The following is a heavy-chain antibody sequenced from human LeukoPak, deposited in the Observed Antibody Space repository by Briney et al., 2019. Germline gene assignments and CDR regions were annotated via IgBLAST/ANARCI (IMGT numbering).Heavy chain of an antibody. J-gene: IGHJ4*02. V-gene: IGHV3-11*05. CDR2: ISSSSSYT. Sequence: GGSLRLSCAASGFTFSDYYMSWTRQAPGKGLEWVSYISSSSSYTNYADSVKGRFTISRDNAKNPLYLQMNSLRAEDTAVYYCARDSGGDYFDYWGQGTLVTVSS. CDR3: ARDSGGDYFDY. CDR1: GFTFSDYY. D-gene: IGHD2-21*01.